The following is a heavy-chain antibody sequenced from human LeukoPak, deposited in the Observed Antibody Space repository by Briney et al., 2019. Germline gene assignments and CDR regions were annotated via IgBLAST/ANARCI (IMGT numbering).Heavy chain of an antibody. CDR2: ISAYNGNT. D-gene: IGHD1-26*01. J-gene: IGHJ3*02. CDR3: ARGEVGAISDAFDI. Sequence: ASVKVSCKASGYTFTHYYLHWVRQAPGQGLEWMGWISAYNGNTNYAQKLQGRVTMTTDTSTSTAYMELRSLRSDDTAVYYCARGEVGAISDAFDIWGQGTMVTVSS. CDR1: GYTFTHYY. V-gene: IGHV1-18*04.